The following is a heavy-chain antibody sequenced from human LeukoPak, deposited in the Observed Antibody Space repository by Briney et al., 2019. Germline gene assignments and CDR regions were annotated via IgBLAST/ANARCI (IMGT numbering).Heavy chain of an antibody. V-gene: IGHV4-31*03. Sequence: SETLSLTCTVSGGSISSGGYYRSWIRQQPGKGLEWIGYIYYSGSTYYNPSLKRRVTISVDTSKNQFSLKLSSVTAADTAVYYCARVIPSTVVRHWYLDLWGRGTLVTVSS. CDR2: IYYSGST. CDR1: GGSISSGGYY. CDR3: ARVIPSTVVRHWYLDL. D-gene: IGHD4-23*01. J-gene: IGHJ2*01.